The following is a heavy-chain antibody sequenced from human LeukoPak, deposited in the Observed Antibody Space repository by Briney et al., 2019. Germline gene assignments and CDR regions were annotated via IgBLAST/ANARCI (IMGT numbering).Heavy chain of an antibody. CDR2: IYYSGST. D-gene: IGHD6-13*01. CDR1: GGSISTYY. V-gene: IGHV4-39*07. J-gene: IGHJ5*02. Sequence: KPSETLSLTCTISGGSISTYYWSWIRQPPGKGLEWIGSIYYSGSTYYNPSLNSRVTISLDTSKNQFSLKLSSVTAADTVVYYCARDVIAAAGSFDPWGQGTLVTVSS. CDR3: ARDVIAAAGSFDP.